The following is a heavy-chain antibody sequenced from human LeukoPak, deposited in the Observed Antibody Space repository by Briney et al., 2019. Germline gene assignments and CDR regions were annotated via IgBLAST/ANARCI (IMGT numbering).Heavy chain of an antibody. CDR1: GFTFSSFD. Sequence: GGSLRLSCAASGFTFSSFDMTWVRQVPGKGLEWVSFISASGGSTYYADSVKGRFTISRDNSKNTLYLQMNSLRAEDTAVYYCAKEGKTRNWNYYQAKPVYWGQGTLVTVSS. J-gene: IGHJ4*02. D-gene: IGHD1-7*01. V-gene: IGHV3-23*01. CDR2: ISASGGST. CDR3: AKEGKTRNWNYYQAKPVY.